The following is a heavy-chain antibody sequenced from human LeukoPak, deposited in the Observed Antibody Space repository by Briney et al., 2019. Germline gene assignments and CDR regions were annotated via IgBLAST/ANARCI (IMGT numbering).Heavy chain of an antibody. V-gene: IGHV4-34*01. CDR1: GGSFSGYF. Sequence: SETLSLTCAVYGGSFSGYFWSWIRQPPGKGLEWIGEINDSESANYNPSLKSRFTISVDTSKNQFSLKLSSVTAADTAVYYCARVPVNTCGYSYGYADYWGQGNLVTVSS. CDR3: ARVPVNTCGYSYGYADY. J-gene: IGHJ4*02. CDR2: INDSESA. D-gene: IGHD5-18*01.